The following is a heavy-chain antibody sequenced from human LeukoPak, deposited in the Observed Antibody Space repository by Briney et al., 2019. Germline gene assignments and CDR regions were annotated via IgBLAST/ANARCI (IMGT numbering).Heavy chain of an antibody. V-gene: IGHV7-4-1*02. CDR3: AREVTAYYYYMDV. CDR2: INTNTGNP. Sequence: GASVKVSCKASGYTFTSYAMNWVRQAPGQGLEWMGWINTNTGNPTYAQGFTGRFVFSLDTSVSTAYLQISSLKAEDAAVYYCAREVTAYYYYMDVWGKGTTVTVSS. D-gene: IGHD4-11*01. CDR1: GYTFTSYA. J-gene: IGHJ6*03.